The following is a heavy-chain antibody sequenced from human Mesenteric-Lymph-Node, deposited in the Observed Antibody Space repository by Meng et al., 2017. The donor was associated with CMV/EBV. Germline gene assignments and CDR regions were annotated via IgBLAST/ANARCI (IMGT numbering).Heavy chain of an antibody. D-gene: IGHD6-6*01. Sequence: GESLKISCEATGFTFSSYWMHWVRQAPGKGLVWVSRLNSDGSSTSYADSVKGRFTISRDNAKNSLYLQMSSLRAEDTAVYYCARRNITSSFDFWGQGTLVTVSS. CDR1: GFTFSSYW. J-gene: IGHJ4*02. CDR3: ARRNITSSFDF. CDR2: LNSDGSST. V-gene: IGHV3-74*01.